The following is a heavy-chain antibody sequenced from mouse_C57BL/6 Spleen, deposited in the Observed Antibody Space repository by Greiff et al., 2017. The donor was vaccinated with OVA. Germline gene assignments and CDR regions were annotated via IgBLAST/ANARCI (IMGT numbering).Heavy chain of an antibody. CDR2: ISSGGSYT. J-gene: IGHJ4*01. Sequence: DVMLVESGGDLVKPGGSLKLSCAASGFTFSSYGMSWIRQTPDKRLEWVATISSGGSYTYYPASVKGRFTISRDNAKNTLYLQMSSLKSEDTAMYYCARTHITTVVVDAVDYWGQGTSVTVSS. D-gene: IGHD1-1*01. CDR1: GFTFSSYG. CDR3: ARTHITTVVVDAVDY. V-gene: IGHV5-6*02.